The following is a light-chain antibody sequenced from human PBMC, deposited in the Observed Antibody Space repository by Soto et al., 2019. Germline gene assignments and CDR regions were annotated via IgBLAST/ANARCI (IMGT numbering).Light chain of an antibody. CDR2: EVR. V-gene: IGLV2-14*01. Sequence: QSALTQPASVSGSPGQSITISCTGTSSDVGSYNYVSWYQQHPGKTPKLMIYEVRNRPSGVSDRFSGSKSGKTASLTIFGLQAEDKADYYCSPYTNSTTHVFGGGTKLTVL. CDR3: SPYTNSTTHV. J-gene: IGLJ2*01. CDR1: SSDVGSYNY.